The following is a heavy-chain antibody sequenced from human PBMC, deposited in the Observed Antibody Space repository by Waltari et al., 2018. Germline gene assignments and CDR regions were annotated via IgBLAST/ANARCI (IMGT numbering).Heavy chain of an antibody. J-gene: IGHJ4*02. D-gene: IGHD1-26*01. Sequence: EVLLVASGGGLVQPGGSLRLSCAASGFSLSDRYMDWVRQAPGKGREWIGRTRDKAHFYTAEYAASVRGRFTISTDESTNSQYLQMNSLKTEDTAVYYCVRDLVGAPYWGQGTLVTVPS. CDR1: GFSLSDRY. CDR3: VRDLVGAPY. CDR2: TRDKAHFYTA. V-gene: IGHV3-72*01.